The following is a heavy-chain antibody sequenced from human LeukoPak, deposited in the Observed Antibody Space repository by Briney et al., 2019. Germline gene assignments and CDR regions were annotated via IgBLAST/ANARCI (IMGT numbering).Heavy chain of an antibody. D-gene: IGHD5-18*01. CDR1: GFTFSNFW. CDR3: ARDLGYARGRYFDL. Sequence: GGSLRLSCAAAGFTFSNFWMSWVRQAPGKGLEWVSYISITSTTIYYADSVKGRFTISRDNAKNSLYVQMNSLRAEDTAVYYCARDLGYARGRYFDLWGRGTLVTVSS. V-gene: IGHV3-48*01. J-gene: IGHJ2*01. CDR2: ISITSTTI.